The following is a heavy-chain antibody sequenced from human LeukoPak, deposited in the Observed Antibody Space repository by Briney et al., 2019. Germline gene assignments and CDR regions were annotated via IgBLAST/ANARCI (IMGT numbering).Heavy chain of an antibody. Sequence: MSSETLSLTCAVSGYSISSGYYWGWIRQPPGKGLEWIGSIYHSGSTNYNPSLKSRVTMSVDTSKNQFSLKLSSVTAADTAAYYCARELGYCSSTSCSRAFDIWGQGTMVTVSS. D-gene: IGHD2-2*01. CDR2: IYHSGST. V-gene: IGHV4-38-2*02. CDR3: ARELGYCSSTSCSRAFDI. J-gene: IGHJ3*02. CDR1: GYSISSGYY.